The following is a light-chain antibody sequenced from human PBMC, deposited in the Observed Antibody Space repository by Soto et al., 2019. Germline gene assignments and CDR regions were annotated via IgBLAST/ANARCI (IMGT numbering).Light chain of an antibody. Sequence: DIQMTQSPSTLSASVGDRVTITCRASQSISSWLAWYQQKPGKAPKLLIYKASSLESGVPSRFSGSGSGTEFTLTISTLQPDDFATYYCQQYNDRFWTFGQGTKVDIK. CDR2: KAS. CDR1: QSISSW. CDR3: QQYNDRFWT. J-gene: IGKJ1*01. V-gene: IGKV1-5*03.